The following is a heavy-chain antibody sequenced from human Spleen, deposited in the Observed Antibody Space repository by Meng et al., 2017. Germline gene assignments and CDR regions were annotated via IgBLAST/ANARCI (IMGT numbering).Heavy chain of an antibody. J-gene: IGHJ4*02. CDR1: GGSVSGYY. CDR3: ARVSRGWSGYNGY. D-gene: IGHD3-3*01. CDR2: INHSGST. V-gene: IGHV4-34*01. Sequence: VQLHQWGTGLLKPSGTLALTCAVYGGSVSGYYGSWIRQATGKGREWIGEINHSGSTNNNPSRKSRVTISVDTSKNQFTRKLSSVTAADTAVDYCARVSRGWSGYNGYWGQGPLVTVSS.